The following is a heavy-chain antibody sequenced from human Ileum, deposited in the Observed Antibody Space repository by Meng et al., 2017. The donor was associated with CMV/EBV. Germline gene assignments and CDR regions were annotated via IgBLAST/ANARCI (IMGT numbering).Heavy chain of an antibody. Sequence: QLQDSGPGLVKPAETLSLPCTASGDPISSGSHSWAWFRQPPGKRLEWIGSMYFSGIADYNPSLKSRVTISLHATQKQFSLRLTSVTAADSAVYFCARDLTNKWFYYWGQGTLVTVSS. CDR3: ARDLTNKWFYY. J-gene: IGHJ4*02. D-gene: IGHD1-26*01. CDR1: GDPISSGSHS. CDR2: MYFSGIA. V-gene: IGHV4-39*07.